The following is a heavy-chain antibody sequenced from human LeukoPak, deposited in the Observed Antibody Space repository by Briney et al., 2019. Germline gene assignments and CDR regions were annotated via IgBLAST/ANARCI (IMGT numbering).Heavy chain of an antibody. V-gene: IGHV3-23*01. CDR2: ISGGGAHI. Sequence: PGGSLRLSCAVSGFTFSSYAMTWVRQTPGKGLEWVSAISGGGAHIYYADSVKGRFTVSRDNSRNTLYLQMNSLRAEDTAVYYCAKNYRDGVPVYDNWGQGTLVTVSS. CDR3: AKNYRDGVPVYDN. J-gene: IGHJ4*02. D-gene: IGHD5-24*01. CDR1: GFTFSSYA.